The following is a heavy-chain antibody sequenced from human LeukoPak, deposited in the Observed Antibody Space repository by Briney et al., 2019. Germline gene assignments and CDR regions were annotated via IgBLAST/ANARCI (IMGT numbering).Heavy chain of an antibody. D-gene: IGHD3-22*01. V-gene: IGHV3-21*01. CDR2: ISSSSSYI. CDR3: ARDISSMIVVVDDAFDI. Sequence: GGSLRLSCAASGFTFSSYSMNWVRQAPGKGLEWVSSISSSSSYIYYADSVKGRFTISRDNAKNSLYLQMNSLRAEDTAVYYCARDISSMIVVVDDAFDIWGQGTMVTVSS. J-gene: IGHJ3*02. CDR1: GFTFSSYS.